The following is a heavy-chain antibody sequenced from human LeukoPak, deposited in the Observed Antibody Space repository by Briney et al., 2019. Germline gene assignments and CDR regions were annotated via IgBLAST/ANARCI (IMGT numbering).Heavy chain of an antibody. CDR3: ARDYCSGGSCFPTYDY. CDR1: GASISSSNW. CDR2: VYHNGNT. V-gene: IGHV4-4*02. D-gene: IGHD2-15*01. Sequence: PSETLSLTCAVSGASISSSNWWSWVRQPPGKGLEWTEKVYHNGNTDYKTSLRTRVTMSVDKSKSRFSLKLSSVTAADTAVYFCARDYCSGGSCFPTYDYSGQGTLVTVSS. J-gene: IGHJ4*02.